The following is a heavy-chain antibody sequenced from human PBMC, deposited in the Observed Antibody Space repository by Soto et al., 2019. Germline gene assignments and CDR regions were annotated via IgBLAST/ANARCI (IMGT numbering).Heavy chain of an antibody. D-gene: IGHD1-26*01. V-gene: IGHV3-15*07. CDR2: IKSNSDGGTV. Sequence: PGGSLRLSCAASGFTFSSAWMNWVRQAPGKGLEWVGRIKSNSDGGTVDYAAPVKGRFTISRDDSKNTLYLQMNSLRTEDTAVYYCTIKLYSYTWDYWGQGTLVTVSS. CDR3: TIKLYSYTWDY. J-gene: IGHJ4*02. CDR1: GFTFSSAW.